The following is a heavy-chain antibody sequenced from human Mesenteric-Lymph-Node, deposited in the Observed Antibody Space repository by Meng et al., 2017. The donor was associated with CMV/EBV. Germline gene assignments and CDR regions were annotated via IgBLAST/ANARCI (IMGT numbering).Heavy chain of an antibody. CDR2: IKQDGSEK. CDR3: ARDQHYNGYYYYYGMDV. V-gene: IGHV3-7*04. CDR1: FNFSKYW. J-gene: IGHJ6*02. Sequence: FNFSKYWMSWLRQAPGKGLEWVANIKQDGSEKYYVDSVKGRFTISRDNAKNSVYLQMNSLRAEDTALYYCARDQHYNGYYYYYGMDVWGQGTTVTVSS. D-gene: IGHD3-10*01.